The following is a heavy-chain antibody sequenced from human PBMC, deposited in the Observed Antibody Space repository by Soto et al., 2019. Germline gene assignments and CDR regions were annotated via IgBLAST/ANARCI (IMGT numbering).Heavy chain of an antibody. CDR2: IYHSGST. D-gene: IGHD2-15*01. CDR3: ARVPTNVVFDY. V-gene: IGHV4-30-2*01. Sequence: TLSLTFDVSGGSIRSGGYSWSWIRQPPGKGLEWIGYIYHSGSTYYNPSLKSRVNISVDRSKNQFSLKLRSVTAADTAVYYYARVPTNVVFDYWVQGTLVPVCS. J-gene: IGHJ4*02. CDR1: GGSIRSGGYS.